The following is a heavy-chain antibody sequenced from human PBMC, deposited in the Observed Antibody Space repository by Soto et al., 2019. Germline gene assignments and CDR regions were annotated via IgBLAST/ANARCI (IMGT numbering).Heavy chain of an antibody. V-gene: IGHV1-69*08. CDR3: ARPDFGDYWYFDL. CDR1: GGTFSSLT. CDR2: IIPALGTA. D-gene: IGHD4-17*01. Sequence: QDQLVQSGAEVKKPGSSVKVSCKASGGTFSSLTFSWVRQAPGQGLEWMGRIIPALGTATDAQKFQGRVTITADESATTVFMELNSLRSEDTAVYYCARPDFGDYWYFDLWGRGTLVTVSS. J-gene: IGHJ2*01.